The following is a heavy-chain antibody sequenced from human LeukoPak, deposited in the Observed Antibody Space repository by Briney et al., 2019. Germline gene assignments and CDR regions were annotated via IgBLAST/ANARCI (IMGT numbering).Heavy chain of an antibody. CDR1: GYTFTSYA. Sequence: GASVKVSCKASGYTFTSYAMHWVRQAPGQRLEWMGWINAGNGNTKYSQKFQGRVTMTRDTSTSTVYMELSSLRSEDTAVYYCARGYTYYDFWSGYPEPNSFDPWGQGTLVTVSS. J-gene: IGHJ5*02. CDR2: INAGNGNT. CDR3: ARGYTYYDFWSGYPEPNSFDP. V-gene: IGHV1-3*01. D-gene: IGHD3-3*01.